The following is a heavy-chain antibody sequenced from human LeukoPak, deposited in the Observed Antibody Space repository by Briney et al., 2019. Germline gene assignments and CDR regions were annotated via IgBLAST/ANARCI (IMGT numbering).Heavy chain of an antibody. CDR2: ISWNSGSI. CDR3: AKGQEQWLFDAFDI. V-gene: IGHV3-9*03. D-gene: IGHD6-19*01. J-gene: IGHJ3*02. Sequence: PGGSLRLSCAASGFTFDDYAMHWVRQAPGKGVEWVSGISWNSGSIGYADSVKGRFTISRDNAKNSLYLQMNSLRAEDMALYYCAKGQEQWLFDAFDIWGQGTMVTVSS. CDR1: GFTFDDYA.